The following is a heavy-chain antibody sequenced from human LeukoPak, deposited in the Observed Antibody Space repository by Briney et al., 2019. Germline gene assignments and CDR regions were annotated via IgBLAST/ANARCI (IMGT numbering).Heavy chain of an antibody. J-gene: IGHJ4*02. CDR3: ARGRLFSGYRGNVGHEDFDY. CDR2: INQGGTT. CDR1: GGPFSGYY. Sequence: KSSETLSLTCAVYGGPFSGYYWTWIRQPPGKGLEWIGEINQGGTTNYNPSLRSRVTILIDTSRNQFSLRLSSVTAADTAVYYCARGRLFSGYRGNVGHEDFDYWGQGSLVTVSS. V-gene: IGHV4-34*01. D-gene: IGHD5-12*01.